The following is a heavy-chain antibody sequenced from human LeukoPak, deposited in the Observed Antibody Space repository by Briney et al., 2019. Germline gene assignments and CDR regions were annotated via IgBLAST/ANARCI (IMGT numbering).Heavy chain of an antibody. Sequence: GGALGLFCAASWFTFYSFLVHWVRPAPGKGLDWVANIKQDGSEKYYVDSVKGRFTISRDNAKNSLYLQMNSLTAEDTAVYYCLRGMSNWGQGTLVTVSS. CDR3: LRGMSN. V-gene: IGHV3-7*03. CDR1: WFTFYSFL. J-gene: IGHJ4*02. CDR2: IKQDGSEK.